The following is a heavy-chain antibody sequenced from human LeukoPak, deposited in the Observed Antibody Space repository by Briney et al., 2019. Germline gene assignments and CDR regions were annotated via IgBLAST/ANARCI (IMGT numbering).Heavy chain of an antibody. D-gene: IGHD3-10*01. Sequence: ASVNVSCKASGYTFTSYGISWVRQAPGQGVEGMGWISAYNGNTNYAQTLQGRVTITTDKTTSTAYMELRSLRSDDTAVYYCARGTLAGSPFDYWGQGTLVTVSS. V-gene: IGHV1-18*01. CDR1: GYTFTSYG. CDR2: ISAYNGNT. J-gene: IGHJ4*02. CDR3: ARGTLAGSPFDY.